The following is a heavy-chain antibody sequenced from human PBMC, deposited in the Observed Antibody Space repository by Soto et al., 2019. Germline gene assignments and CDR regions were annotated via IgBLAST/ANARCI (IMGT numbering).Heavy chain of an antibody. D-gene: IGHD5-18*01. V-gene: IGHV4-34*01. CDR3: ARGKWSGYSDGTYYHGLDV. CDR2: INYSEIT. Sequence: SETLSLTCAVYGGSFSGYHWSWIRQPPGKGLEWIGEINYSEITKYNPSLKSRVTISLDTSKSQFSLKLNSVTAADTAVYYCARGKWSGYSDGTYYHGLDVWGQGTTVTISS. J-gene: IGHJ6*02. CDR1: GGSFSGYH.